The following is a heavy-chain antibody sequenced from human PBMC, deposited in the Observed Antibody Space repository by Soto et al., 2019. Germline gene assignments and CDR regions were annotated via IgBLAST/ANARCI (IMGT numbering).Heavy chain of an antibody. CDR1: GGSVSSGGYY. V-gene: IGHV4-31*03. Sequence: PSETLSLTCTVSGGSVSSGGYYWSWIRQHPGKGLEWIGYIYYSGSTYYNPSLKSRVTISVDTSKNQFSLKLSSVTAADTATYYCARGFCSGGTCYNGFDVWGQGTTVTVSS. D-gene: IGHD2-15*01. J-gene: IGHJ6*02. CDR3: ARGFCSGGTCYNGFDV. CDR2: IYYSGST.